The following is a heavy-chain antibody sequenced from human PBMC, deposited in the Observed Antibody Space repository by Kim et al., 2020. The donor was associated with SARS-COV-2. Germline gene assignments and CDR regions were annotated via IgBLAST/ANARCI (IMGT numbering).Heavy chain of an antibody. V-gene: IGHV3-48*02. J-gene: IGHJ6*02. CDR3: ARGGRSGYSMEV. CDR2: ISSSTSTI. D-gene: IGHD6-25*01. Sequence: GGSLRLSCAASGFIFSSYSMDWVRQAPGKGLQWVSYISSSTSTIYYADSVKGRFTISRDNAGNSLYLQMNSLRDEDTAVYYCARGGRSGYSMEVWGQGTTVTVS. CDR1: GFIFSSYS.